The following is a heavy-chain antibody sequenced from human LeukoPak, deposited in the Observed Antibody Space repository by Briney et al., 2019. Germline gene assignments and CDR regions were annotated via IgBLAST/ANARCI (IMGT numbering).Heavy chain of an antibody. D-gene: IGHD2-15*01. CDR3: ARGRSILAY. V-gene: IGHV4-34*01. Sequence: PSETLSLTCAVYGGSFSGYYWSWVRQPPGKGLEWIGEINHSGSTNYNPSLKSRVTISVDTSKNQFSLKLSSVTAADTAVYYCARGRSILAYWGEGTLVTVSS. CDR1: GGSFSGYY. CDR2: INHSGST. J-gene: IGHJ4*02.